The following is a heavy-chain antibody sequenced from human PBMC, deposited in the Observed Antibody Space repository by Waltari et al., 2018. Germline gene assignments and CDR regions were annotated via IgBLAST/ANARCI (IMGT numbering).Heavy chain of an antibody. Sequence: EVQLVESGGGLVKPGGSLRLSCAASGFTFSSYSMNWVRQAPGKGLEWVSSISSSSSYIYYADSVKGRFTISRDNSKNTLYLQMNSLRAEDTAVYYCAKGGGTFGYYYYYMDVWGKGTTVTVSS. CDR3: AKGGGTFGYYYYYMDV. D-gene: IGHD3-10*01. CDR1: GFTFSSYS. CDR2: ISSSSSYI. J-gene: IGHJ6*03. V-gene: IGHV3-21*04.